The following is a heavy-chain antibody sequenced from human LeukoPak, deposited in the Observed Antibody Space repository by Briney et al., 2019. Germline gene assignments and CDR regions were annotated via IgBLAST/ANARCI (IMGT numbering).Heavy chain of an antibody. V-gene: IGHV3-30*02. CDR1: GFTLSSYG. CDR2: IRYDGSNK. D-gene: IGHD3-3*01. J-gene: IGHJ3*02. CDR3: AKVEYYDFWSGYEDAFDI. Sequence: GGSLRLSCAASGFTLSSYGMHWVRQAPGKGLEWVAFIRYDGSNKYYADSVKGRFTISRDNSKNTLYLQMNSPRAEDTAVYYCAKVEYYDFWSGYEDAFDIWGQGTMVTVSS.